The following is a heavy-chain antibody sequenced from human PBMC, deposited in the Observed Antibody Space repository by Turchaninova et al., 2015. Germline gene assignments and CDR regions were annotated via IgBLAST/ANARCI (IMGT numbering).Heavy chain of an antibody. CDR3: AHSANGPFDY. CDR1: GFSLSTTGMG. V-gene: IGHV2-5*02. J-gene: IGHJ4*02. CDR2: IYWGDDK. Sequence: QITLKESGPTLVKPTQTLTLTCSFSGFSLSTTGMGVGWLRQPPGKALEWLAVIYWGDDKRYRPSLKSRLTLTGDTSKNQVVLTITNVDPVDTATYYCAHSANGPFDYWGQGTLVTVSS. D-gene: IGHD4/OR15-4a*01.